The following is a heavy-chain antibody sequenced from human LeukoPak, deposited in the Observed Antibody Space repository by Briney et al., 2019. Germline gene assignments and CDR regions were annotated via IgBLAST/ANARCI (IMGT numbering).Heavy chain of an antibody. CDR2: IYYSGNT. CDR3: ARKDGDL. J-gene: IGHJ5*02. CDR1: GGSISSGGYY. V-gene: IGHV4-61*08. Sequence: PSETLSLTCTVSGGSISSGGYYWSWIRQPPGKGLEWIGYIYYSGNTNYNPSLKSRLTISLDTSKNQASLRLSSVTAADTAVYHCARKDGDLWGQGTLVTVSS.